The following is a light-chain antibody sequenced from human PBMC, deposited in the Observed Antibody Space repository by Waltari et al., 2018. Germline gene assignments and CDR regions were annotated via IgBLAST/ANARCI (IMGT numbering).Light chain of an antibody. CDR2: KDS. CDR3: QSADSSGTQV. CDR1: ALPKQY. Sequence: SYELTQPPSVSVSPGQTARLTCSGDALPKQYAYWYQQKPGQAPVLVIYKDSERPSGIPERFSGSSSGTTVTLTISGVQAEDEADYYCQSADSSGTQVFGGGTKLTVL. J-gene: IGLJ2*01. V-gene: IGLV3-25*03.